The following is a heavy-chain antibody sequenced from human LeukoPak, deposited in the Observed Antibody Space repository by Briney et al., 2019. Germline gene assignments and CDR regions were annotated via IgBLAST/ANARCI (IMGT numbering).Heavy chain of an antibody. V-gene: IGHV1-3*03. CDR1: GYTFSTYD. CDR2: INAGNGDT. CDR3: AREGTYYYYYMDV. D-gene: IGHD1-1*01. Sequence: GASVKVSCKASGYTFSTYDIHWVRQAPGQRLEWMGWINAGNGDTKYLQDFQGRVTISRDTYARTAYMELTSLRSEDMAVYYCAREGTYYYYYMDVWGKGTTVTVSS. J-gene: IGHJ6*03.